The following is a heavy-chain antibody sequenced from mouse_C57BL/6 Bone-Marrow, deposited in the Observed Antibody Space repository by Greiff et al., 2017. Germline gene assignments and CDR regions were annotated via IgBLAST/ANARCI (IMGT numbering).Heavy chain of an antibody. CDR2: ISSGSSTI. J-gene: IGHJ2*01. CDR3: ARRDTTVEYYFDY. V-gene: IGHV5-17*01. Sequence: EVQLVESGGGLVKPGGSLKLSCAASGFTFSDYGMHWVRQAPEKGLEWVAYISSGSSTIYYADTVKGRFTISRDNAKNTLFLQMTSLRSEDTAMYYCARRDTTVEYYFDYWGQGTTLTVSS. D-gene: IGHD1-1*01. CDR1: GFTFSDYG.